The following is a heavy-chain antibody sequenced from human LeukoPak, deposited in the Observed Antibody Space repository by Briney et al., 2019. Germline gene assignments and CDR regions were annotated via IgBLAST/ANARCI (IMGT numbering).Heavy chain of an antibody. Sequence: ASVKVSCKASGHTFTSYAMHWVRQAPGQRLEWMGWINAGNGNTKYSQKFQGRVTITRDTSASTAYMELSSLRSEDTAVYCCARAPIVMSRQTSGWLIDRRHEFDYWGQGTLVTVSS. V-gene: IGHV1-3*01. CDR3: ARAPIVMSRQTSGWLIDRRHEFDY. CDR2: INAGNGNT. J-gene: IGHJ4*02. D-gene: IGHD6-19*01. CDR1: GHTFTSYA.